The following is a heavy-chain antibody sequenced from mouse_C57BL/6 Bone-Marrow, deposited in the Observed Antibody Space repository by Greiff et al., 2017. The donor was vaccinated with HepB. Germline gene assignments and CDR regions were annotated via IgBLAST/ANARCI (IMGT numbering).Heavy chain of an antibody. CDR3: ARWGDYDAY. CDR1: GYSITSGYF. J-gene: IGHJ3*01. D-gene: IGHD2-4*01. Sequence: DVKLQESGPGLVKPSQSLSLTCSVTGYSITSGYFWNWIRQYPGNKLEWMGYISYDGSNNYNPSLNNLITITRDTSTNQFFLKLNSVTTEDTATYYCARWGDYDAYWGQGTLVTVSA. V-gene: IGHV3-6*01. CDR2: ISYDGSN.